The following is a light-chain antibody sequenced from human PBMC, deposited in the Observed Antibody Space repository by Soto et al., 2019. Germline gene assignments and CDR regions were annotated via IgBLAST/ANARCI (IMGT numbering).Light chain of an antibody. J-gene: IGKJ1*01. Sequence: DIQMTQSPASLSASVGDRVTITCRASQGISNYLAWYQQKPGKVPKLLIYAASTLQSGVPSRFSGSGSGTDFTLTISSLQPEDVETYYCQKYNSAPWTCGRGTKVEIK. CDR2: AAS. V-gene: IGKV1-27*01. CDR1: QGISNY. CDR3: QKYNSAPWT.